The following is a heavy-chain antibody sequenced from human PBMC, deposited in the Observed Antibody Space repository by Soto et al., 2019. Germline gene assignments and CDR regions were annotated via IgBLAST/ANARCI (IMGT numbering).Heavy chain of an antibody. V-gene: IGHV2-5*02. CDR3: GRVTDSYLHFDY. CDR2: IYWDDEK. D-gene: IGHD2-2*01. J-gene: IGHJ4*02. CDR1: GFSLATYDVG. Sequence: QITLKESGPTLVKPTQTLTLTCTFSGFSLATYDVGVGWVLQPPGKALEWLALIYWDDEKRYSPLLRNRLAVSKDTSKNQVVLTMTNMDAADTGTYFCGRVTDSYLHFDYWGQGNLVTVSS.